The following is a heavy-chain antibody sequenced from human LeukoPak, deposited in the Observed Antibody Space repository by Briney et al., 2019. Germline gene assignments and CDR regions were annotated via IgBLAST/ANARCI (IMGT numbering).Heavy chain of an antibody. V-gene: IGHV3-7*01. Sequence: TGGSLRLSCEASGFLFTSYWMSWVRQAPGKGPEWVAHIKENGYEQYYADSVKGRFTISRDNVKQSLCLQMNNLRVEDTAVYYCARGPGDYDASDIWGQGTMVTVSS. J-gene: IGHJ3*02. D-gene: IGHD4-11*01. CDR3: ARGPGDYDASDI. CDR1: GFLFTSYW. CDR2: IKENGYEQ.